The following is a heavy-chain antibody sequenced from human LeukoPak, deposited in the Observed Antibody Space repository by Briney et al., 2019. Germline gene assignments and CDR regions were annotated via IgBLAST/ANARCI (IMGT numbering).Heavy chain of an antibody. CDR1: GGSISSGGYS. J-gene: IGHJ4*02. CDR3: ARALATSYFDY. V-gene: IGHV4-30-2*01. Sequence: PSETLSLTCAVSGGSISSGGYSWSWIRQPPGKGLEWIGYIYHSGSTYYNPSLKSRVTISVDRSKNQFSLELSSVTAADTAVYYCARALATSYFDYWGQGTLVTVSS. CDR2: IYHSGST. D-gene: IGHD5-24*01.